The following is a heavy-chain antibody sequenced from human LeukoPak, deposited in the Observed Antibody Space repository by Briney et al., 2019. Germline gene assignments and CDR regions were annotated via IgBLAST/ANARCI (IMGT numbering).Heavy chain of an antibody. CDR3: TKDRSRQQMWGSVKKWFDP. V-gene: IGHV3-30*02. CDR2: IRYDGSNK. D-gene: IGHD6-13*01. CDR1: GVTFSSYG. J-gene: IGHJ5*02. Sequence: GGSLRLSCAASGVTFSSYGMHWGRQAPGKGLGWVSFIRYDGSNKYYADSVKGRVTISRDNSKNTLYLQMNSLRDEDTAVYSCTKDRSRQQMWGSVKKWFDPWGQRTLVTVSS.